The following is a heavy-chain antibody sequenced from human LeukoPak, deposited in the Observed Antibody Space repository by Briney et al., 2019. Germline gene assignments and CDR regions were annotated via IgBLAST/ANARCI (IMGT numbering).Heavy chain of an antibody. V-gene: IGHV1-69*13. D-gene: IGHD4-17*01. CDR3: ARGPPLDYGVFYFDY. Sequence: ASVKVSCKASGYTFTSYYMHWVRQAPGQGLEWMGGIIPIFGTANYAQKFQGRVTITADESTSTAYMELSSLRSEDTAVYYCARGPPLDYGVFYFDYWGQGTLVTVSS. CDR2: IIPIFGTA. CDR1: GYTFTSYY. J-gene: IGHJ4*02.